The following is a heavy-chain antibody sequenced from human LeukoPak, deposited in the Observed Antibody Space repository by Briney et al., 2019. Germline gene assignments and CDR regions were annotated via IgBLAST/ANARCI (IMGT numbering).Heavy chain of an antibody. Sequence: GGSLRLSCAASGFTFSGSAMHWVRQASGKGLEWVVRIKSKANSYATAYAASVKGRFTIARDYSKNTAYLQMNSLKTEDTAVYYCTTSHGYYYYYMDVWGKGTTVTVSS. CDR2: IKSKANSYAT. J-gene: IGHJ6*03. V-gene: IGHV3-73*01. CDR3: TTSHGYYYYYMDV. CDR1: GFTFSGSA.